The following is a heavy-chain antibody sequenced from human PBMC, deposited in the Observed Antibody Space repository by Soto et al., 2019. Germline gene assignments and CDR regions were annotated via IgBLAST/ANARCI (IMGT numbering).Heavy chain of an antibody. CDR1: GYTFDDYA. Sequence: EVQLVESGGGLVQPGRSLRLSCVASGYTFDDYAMHWVGQTPGKGLQWVSSHDWNGGSTAYADSVKGRFTISRDNARNSLYLQMNSLRPEDTALYYCVKGRGSYFVYFGLDVWGQGTTVTVSS. V-gene: IGHV3-9*01. D-gene: IGHD1-26*01. J-gene: IGHJ6*02. CDR3: VKGRGSYFVYFGLDV. CDR2: HDWNGGST.